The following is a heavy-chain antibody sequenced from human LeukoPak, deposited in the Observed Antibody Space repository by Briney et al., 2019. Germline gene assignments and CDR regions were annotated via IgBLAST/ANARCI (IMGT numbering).Heavy chain of an antibody. J-gene: IGHJ6*02. V-gene: IGHV4-61*02. Sequence: PSQTLSLTCTVSGGSISSGSYYWSWIRQPAGKGLEWIGRIYTSGSTNYNPSLKSRFTISVDTSKNQFSLKLSSVTAADTAVYYCARGNGDGYNFYYYNGMDVGGQGTTATVS. D-gene: IGHD5-24*01. CDR1: GGSISSGSYY. CDR2: IYTSGST. CDR3: ARGNGDGYNFYYYNGMDV.